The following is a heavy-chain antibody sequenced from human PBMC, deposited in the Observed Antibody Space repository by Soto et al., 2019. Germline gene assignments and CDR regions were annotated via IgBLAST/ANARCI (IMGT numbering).Heavy chain of an antibody. CDR2: IIPIFGTA. CDR1: GGTFSSYA. J-gene: IGHJ4*02. CDR3: ALDVPPLVRGWDFDY. D-gene: IGHD2-8*02. V-gene: IGHV1-69*12. Sequence: QVQLVQSGAEVKKPGSSVKVSCKASGGTFSSYAISLVRQAPGQGLEWMGGIIPIFGTANYAQKFQGRVAITADESTSTGYMELSRLRSEDTAVYYCALDVPPLVRGWDFDYWGQGTLVTVSS.